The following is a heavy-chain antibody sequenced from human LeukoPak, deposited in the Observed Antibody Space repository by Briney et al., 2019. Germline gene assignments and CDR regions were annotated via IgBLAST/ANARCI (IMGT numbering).Heavy chain of an antibody. D-gene: IGHD2-2*01. CDR1: GFTFSNAW. V-gene: IGHV3-23*01. CDR3: AKERGYCSSTSCWGFDY. CDR2: ISGSGGST. J-gene: IGHJ4*02. Sequence: GGSLRLSCAASGFTFSNAWMSWVRQAPGKGLEWVSVISGSGGSTYYADSVKGRVTISRDNSKNTLYLQMNSLRDEDTAIYYCAKERGYCSSTSCWGFDYWGQGTLVTVSS.